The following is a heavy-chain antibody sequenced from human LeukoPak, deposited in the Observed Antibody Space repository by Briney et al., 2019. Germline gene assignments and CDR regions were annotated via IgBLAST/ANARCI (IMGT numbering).Heavy chain of an antibody. D-gene: IGHD3-16*02. CDR1: GGSFSGYY. Sequence: PSETLSLTCAVYGGSFSGYYWSWIRQPPGKGLEWIGEINHSGSTNYNPSLKSRVTMSVDTSKNQFSLKLSSVTAADTAVYYCARDRDVWGSYRYDVPFDYWGQGTLVTVSS. CDR3: ARDRDVWGSYRYDVPFDY. J-gene: IGHJ4*02. V-gene: IGHV4-34*01. CDR2: INHSGST.